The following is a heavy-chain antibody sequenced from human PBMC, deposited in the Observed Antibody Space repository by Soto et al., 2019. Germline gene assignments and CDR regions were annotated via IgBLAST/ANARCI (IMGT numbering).Heavy chain of an antibody. D-gene: IGHD2-21*02. CDR3: ARHALQYCGGDCYLLPYFDL. V-gene: IGHV3-73*02. J-gene: IGHJ2*01. CDR1: GFTFSGSA. Sequence: VQLVESGGGLVQPGGSLKLSCAASGFTFSGSAMHWVRQASGKGLEWVGRIRSKANNYATVYAASVKGRFTISRDDSKNPANLQMNSLKTEDTAVYYCARHALQYCGGDCYLLPYFDLWGRGTLVTVSS. CDR2: IRSKANNYAT.